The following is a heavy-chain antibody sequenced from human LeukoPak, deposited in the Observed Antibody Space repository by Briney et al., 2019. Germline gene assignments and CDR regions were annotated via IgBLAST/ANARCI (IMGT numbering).Heavy chain of an antibody. CDR2: IYYSGST. CDR3: ARMYYYDSSGYPTQDASDI. Sequence: SETLSLTCTVSGGSISSYYWSWIRQPPGKGLEWIGYIYYSGSTNYNPSLKSRVTISVDTSKNQFSLKLSSVTAADTAVYYCARMYYYDSSGYPTQDASDIWGQGTMVTVSS. J-gene: IGHJ3*02. V-gene: IGHV4-59*01. CDR1: GGSISSYY. D-gene: IGHD3-22*01.